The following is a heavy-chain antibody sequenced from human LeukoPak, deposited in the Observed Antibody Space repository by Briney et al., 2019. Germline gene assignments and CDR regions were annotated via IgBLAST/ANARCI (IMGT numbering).Heavy chain of an antibody. CDR1: GGSISSYY. Sequence: SETLSLTCTVSGGSISSYYWSWIRQPAGKGLEWMGRLYTSGSTNYNPSLKSRVTMSVDTSKNQFSLKLSSVTAADTAVYYCAREPVAVAGIPTWFDPWGQGTLVTVSS. J-gene: IGHJ5*02. V-gene: IGHV4-4*07. CDR3: AREPVAVAGIPTWFDP. D-gene: IGHD6-19*01. CDR2: LYTSGST.